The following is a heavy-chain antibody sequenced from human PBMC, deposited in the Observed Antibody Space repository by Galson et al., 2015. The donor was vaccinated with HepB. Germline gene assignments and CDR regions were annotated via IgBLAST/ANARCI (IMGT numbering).Heavy chain of an antibody. D-gene: IGHD3-22*01. CDR2: ISANNGIT. V-gene: IGHV1-18*01. CDR1: GYTFTSYG. CDR3: ATSLNYFDSSAYYSALRY. Sequence: SVKVSCKASGYTFTSYGITWVRQAPVQGLEWIGWISANNGITDYAQKFQGSVTMTTDTSTSTAYMELRNLGSDDTAVYYCATSLNYFDSSAYYSALRYWGQGTLVTVSS. J-gene: IGHJ4*02.